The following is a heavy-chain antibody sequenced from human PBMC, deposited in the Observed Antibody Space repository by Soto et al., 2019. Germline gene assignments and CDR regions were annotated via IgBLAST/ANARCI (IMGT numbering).Heavy chain of an antibody. J-gene: IGHJ6*02. CDR1: GGSISSGGYS. CDR2: IYWDDDK. V-gene: IGHV2-5*08. D-gene: IGHD3-10*01. Sequence: TLSLTCAVSGGSISSGGYSWSWIRQPPGKGLEWLALIYWDDDKRYSPSLKSRHTITKDTSKNKVVLTMTNMDPVDTATYYCAHRNDYYGSGSYYYYYGMDVWGQGTTVT. CDR3: AHRNDYYGSGSYYYYYGMDV.